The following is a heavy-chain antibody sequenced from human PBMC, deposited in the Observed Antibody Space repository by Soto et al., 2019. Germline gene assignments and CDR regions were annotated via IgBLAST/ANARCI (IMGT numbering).Heavy chain of an antibody. Sequence: ASVKVSCKASGYTFTSYAMHWVRQAPGQRLEWMGWINAGNGNTKYSQKFQGRVTITRDTSASTAYMELSSLRSEDTAVYYCARSHIVPRLLMYPYDYWGQGTLVTVSS. CDR3: ARSHIVPRLLMYPYDY. CDR2: INAGNGNT. CDR1: GYTFTSYA. J-gene: IGHJ4*02. D-gene: IGHD6-6*01. V-gene: IGHV1-3*01.